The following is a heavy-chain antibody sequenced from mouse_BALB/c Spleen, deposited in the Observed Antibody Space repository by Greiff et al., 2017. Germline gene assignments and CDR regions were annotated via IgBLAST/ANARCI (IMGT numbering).Heavy chain of an antibody. Sequence: QVQLKESGPELVRPGVSVKISCKGSGYTFTDYAMHWVKQSHAKSLEWIGVISTYYGNTNYNQKFKGKATMTVDKSSSTAYMELARLTSEDSAIYYCARGGDWDGFDYWGQGTTLTVSS. CDR1: GYTFTDYA. D-gene: IGHD4-1*01. J-gene: IGHJ2*01. CDR2: ISTYYGNT. V-gene: IGHV1-67*01. CDR3: ARGGDWDGFDY.